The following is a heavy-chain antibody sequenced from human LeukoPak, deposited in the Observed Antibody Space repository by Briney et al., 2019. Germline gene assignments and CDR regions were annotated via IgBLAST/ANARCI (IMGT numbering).Heavy chain of an antibody. Sequence: ASVKVSCKASGYTFTSYGISWVRQAPGQGLEWMGWISAYNGNTNFVQKFLGRVSMTADTATSTAYMELRSLTSDDTAMYYCARSGRGTYYYFDLWGQGTLVTVSS. J-gene: IGHJ4*02. CDR2: ISAYNGNT. V-gene: IGHV1-18*01. CDR1: GYTFTSYG. CDR3: ARSGRGTYYYFDL. D-gene: IGHD5-12*01.